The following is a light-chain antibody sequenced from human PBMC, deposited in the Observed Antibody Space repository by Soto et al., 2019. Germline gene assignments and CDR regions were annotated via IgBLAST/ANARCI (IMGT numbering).Light chain of an antibody. Sequence: EIVWTQSPGTLSLSPGERATLSCRASQSVSSDYLAWYQQKPGQAPRLLIYGASSRATDIPDRFSGRGSGTDFTFPVRTMETQDFEVYYCQQYGSSPQSFGKGTKVAIK. CDR1: QSVSSDY. CDR3: QQYGSSPQS. V-gene: IGKV3-20*01. J-gene: IGKJ1*01. CDR2: GAS.